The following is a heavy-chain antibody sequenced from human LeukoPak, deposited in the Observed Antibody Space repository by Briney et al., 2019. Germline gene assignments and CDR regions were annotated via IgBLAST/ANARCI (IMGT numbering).Heavy chain of an antibody. J-gene: IGHJ4*02. CDR3: ARVWYSGYGFGY. CDR2: IYPADSDT. Sequence: GESLKISCQGSGYSFTNSWIGWVRQMPGKGLERIGIIYPADSDTKYSPSFQGQVTISADKSISTAYLQWSSLKASDTAMYYCARVWYSGYGFGYWGQGTLVTISS. CDR1: GYSFTNSW. D-gene: IGHD5-12*01. V-gene: IGHV5-51*01.